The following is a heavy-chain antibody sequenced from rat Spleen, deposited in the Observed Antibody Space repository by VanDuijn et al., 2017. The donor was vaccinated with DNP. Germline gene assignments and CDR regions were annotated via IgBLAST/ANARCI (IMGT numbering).Heavy chain of an antibody. CDR3: ARWPGYNPPYAMDA. V-gene: IGHV3-3*01. D-gene: IGHD1-4*01. Sequence: EVQLQESGPGLVKPSQSLSLTCSVTGYSITSNYWGWIRKFPGNKLEWMGYINSAGSTNYNPSLKSRISITRDTSKNQFFLQVNSVNTEDTATYYCARWPGYNPPYAMDAWGQGTSVTVSS. CDR2: INSAGST. J-gene: IGHJ4*01. CDR1: GYSITSNY.